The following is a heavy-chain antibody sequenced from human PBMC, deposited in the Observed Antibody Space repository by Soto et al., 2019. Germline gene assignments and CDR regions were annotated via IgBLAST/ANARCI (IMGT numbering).Heavy chain of an antibody. CDR3: AHCRGGVASF. D-gene: IGHD2-2*01. Sequence: QITLNESGPTLVKPTQTLTLTCTFSGFSLSTRDVGVGWIRQPPGEALEWLGVVYWDDSKTYSPSLESRLTITTDTPKNPVVLSMPKMDPVDTATYYCAHCRGGVASFWGQGTLVTVSS. J-gene: IGHJ4*02. CDR1: GFSLSTRDVG. V-gene: IGHV2-5*02. CDR2: VYWDDSK.